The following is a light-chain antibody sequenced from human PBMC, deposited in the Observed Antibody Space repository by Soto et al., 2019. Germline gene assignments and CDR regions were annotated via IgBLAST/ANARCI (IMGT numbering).Light chain of an antibody. CDR3: QQYGSSPWT. CDR2: DAS. V-gene: IGKV3D-20*01. J-gene: IGKJ2*01. CDR1: QSVSNSY. Sequence: EIVLTQFPATLSLSPGERATLSCGASQSVSNSYLAWYQQKPGLAPRLLIYDASTTATGIPDRFSGSGSGTDFTLTISRLEPEDFAVYFCQQYGSSPWTFGQGTKPEIK.